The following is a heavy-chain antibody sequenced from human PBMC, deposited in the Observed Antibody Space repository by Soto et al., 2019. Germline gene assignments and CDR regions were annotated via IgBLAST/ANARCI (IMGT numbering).Heavy chain of an antibody. CDR1: VDSISRGDYY. D-gene: IGHD5-18*01. J-gene: IGHJ5*02. V-gene: IGHV4-30-4*08. CDR3: ARGGLPPMYNWFGP. Sequence: QVQLQESGPGLVKPSQTLTLNCTVSVDSISRGDYYWTWIRHPQGNGMEWMGFVHYSGTIYYSPSLKKRLTISRDTSTNQLSLTLSSVTATDPAVYYWARGGLPPMYNWFGPWGQGTLVTVSS. CDR2: VHYSGTI.